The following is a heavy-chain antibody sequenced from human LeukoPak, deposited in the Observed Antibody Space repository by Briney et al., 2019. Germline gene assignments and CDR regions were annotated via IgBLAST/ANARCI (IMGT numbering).Heavy chain of an antibody. J-gene: IGHJ4*02. Sequence: GGTLRLSCAASGFTFTNAWMTWVRQATGQGLEWVGHIKSKTDGGTTDYTAPVKGRFTISRDESKNTLYLQMNSLKTEDTAVYYCATEHGSGSSDFDYWGQGTLVTVSS. CDR3: ATEHGSGSSDFDY. V-gene: IGHV3-15*01. D-gene: IGHD2-15*01. CDR1: GFTFTNAW. CDR2: IKSKTDGGTT.